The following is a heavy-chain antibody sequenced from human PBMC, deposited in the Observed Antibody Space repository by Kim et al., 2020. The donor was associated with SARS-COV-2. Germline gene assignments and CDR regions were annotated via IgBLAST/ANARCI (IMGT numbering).Heavy chain of an antibody. Sequence: GGSLRLSCTASGFTFGDYAMSWFRQAPGKGLEWVGFIRSKAYGGTTEYAASVKGRFTISRDDSKSIAYLQMNSLKTEDTAVYYCTRPGLAGTTSRGGSYDYWGQGTLVTVSS. J-gene: IGHJ4*02. CDR2: IRSKAYGGTT. CDR1: GFTFGDYA. CDR3: TRPGLAGTTSRGGSYDY. V-gene: IGHV3-49*03. D-gene: IGHD1-7*01.